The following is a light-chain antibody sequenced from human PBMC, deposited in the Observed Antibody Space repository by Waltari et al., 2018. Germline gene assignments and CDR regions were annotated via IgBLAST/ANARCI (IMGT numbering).Light chain of an antibody. J-gene: IGLJ2*01. V-gene: IGLV2-23*03. CDR1: NSNVGSYNL. CDR2: EGN. CDR3: CSNVGSSVF. Sequence: QSALTQPASVSGSPGQSITISCTGFNSNVGSYNLVSWYPKHPGKAPKHLIYEGNRRPEGGINRFSGYNADITASLTLSGLQAEDEADYYCCSNVGSSVFFGGGTKLTVL.